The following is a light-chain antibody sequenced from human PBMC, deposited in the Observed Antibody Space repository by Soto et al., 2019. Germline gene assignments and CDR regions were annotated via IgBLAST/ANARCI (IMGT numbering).Light chain of an antibody. Sequence: DIPLTQSPSSLSASVGDRVIITCRARPSISHFLHWYQQSAGKAPQVLIYASSSLQSGVPSRFSGSGSGTDFTLTISSLQPEDFATYYCQQSYGPSLTFGGGSRVEI. CDR2: ASS. V-gene: IGKV1-39*01. CDR1: PSISHF. CDR3: QQSYGPSLT. J-gene: IGKJ4*01.